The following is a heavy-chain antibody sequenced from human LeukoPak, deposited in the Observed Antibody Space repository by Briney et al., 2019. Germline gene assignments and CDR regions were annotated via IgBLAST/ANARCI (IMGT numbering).Heavy chain of an antibody. Sequence: RSLRLSCAASGFTFSSYGMHWVRQAPGKGLEWVAVVWYDGSNKYYADSVKGRFTISRDNSKNTLYLQMNSLRAEDTAVYYCARDGQWLGSYFDYWGQGTLVTVSS. CDR2: VWYDGSNK. CDR1: GFTFSSYG. V-gene: IGHV3-33*01. J-gene: IGHJ4*02. D-gene: IGHD6-19*01. CDR3: ARDGQWLGSYFDY.